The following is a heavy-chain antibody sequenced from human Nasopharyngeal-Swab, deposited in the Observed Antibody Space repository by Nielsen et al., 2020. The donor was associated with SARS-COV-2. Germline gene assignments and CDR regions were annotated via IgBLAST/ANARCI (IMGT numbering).Heavy chain of an antibody. CDR2: MNPNSGNT. CDR1: GYTFSSYD. CDR3: VRPRYCSAASCDKHSGVGLFDY. D-gene: IGHD2-8*02. V-gene: IGHV1-8*01. J-gene: IGHJ4*02. Sequence: ASVKASCKASGYTFSSYDINWVRQASGQGLEWMGWMNPNSGNTGYAQRFQGRVTMTRDTSITTAYMELSSLTSEDTAVYYCVRPRYCSAASCDKHSGVGLFDYWGQGTLVTVSS.